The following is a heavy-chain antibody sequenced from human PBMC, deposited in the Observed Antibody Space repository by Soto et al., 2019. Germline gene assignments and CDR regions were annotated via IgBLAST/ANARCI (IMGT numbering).Heavy chain of an antibody. V-gene: IGHV4-31*03. CDR1: GGSISSGGYY. CDR3: ARDPRDSELELNYWYFDL. CDR2: IYYSGST. Sequence: QVQLQESGPGLVKPSQTLSLTCTVPGGSISSGGYYWSWIRQHPGKGLEWIGYIYYSGSTYYNPSLKSRVTISVDTSKNQFSLKLSSVTAADTAVYYCARDPRDSELELNYWYFDLWGRGTLVTVSS. J-gene: IGHJ2*01. D-gene: IGHD1-7*01.